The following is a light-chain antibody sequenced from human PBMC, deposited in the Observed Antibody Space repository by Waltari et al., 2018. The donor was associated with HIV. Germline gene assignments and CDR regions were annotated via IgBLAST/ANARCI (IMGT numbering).Light chain of an antibody. CDR3: AAWDDSLSGYV. CDR2: RNN. Sequence: QSVLTQPPSASGTPGQRVTISCSGSSSNIGSNYGYWYQQLPGTAPKLLIYRNNPRPSVVPDRFSGSKSGTSASLAISGLRSEDEADYYCAAWDDSLSGYVFGTGTKVTVL. CDR1: SSNIGSNY. J-gene: IGLJ1*01. V-gene: IGLV1-47*01.